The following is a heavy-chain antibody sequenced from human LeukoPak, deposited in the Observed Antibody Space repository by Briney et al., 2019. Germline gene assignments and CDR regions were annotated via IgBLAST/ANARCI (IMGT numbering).Heavy chain of an antibody. CDR1: GFTFDDYG. D-gene: IGHD3-3*01. CDR3: ARAHRPTIFGVANPNDY. CDR2: INWNGGST. V-gene: IGHV3-20*04. Sequence: GGSLRLSCAASGFTFDDYGMSWVRHAPGKGLEWVSGINWNGGSTDYADSVKGRFTISRDNAKNSLYLQMNSLRAEDTALYYCARAHRPTIFGVANPNDYWGQGTLVTVSS. J-gene: IGHJ4*02.